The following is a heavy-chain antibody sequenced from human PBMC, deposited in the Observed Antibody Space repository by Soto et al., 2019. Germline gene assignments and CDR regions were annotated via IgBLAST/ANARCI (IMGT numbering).Heavy chain of an antibody. J-gene: IGHJ4*02. CDR3: ATDTPGVGKGEFEY. CDR1: GFIFSGAW. Sequence: EVQQVESGGGWVKPGGSLRLSCTTSGFIFSGAWMSWGRQTPGKGLEWVGLIKSNNNGGTAVYAAPVNGRFSISRDDSTNTVYLQMDGLRTEDTAVYYCATDTPGVGKGEFEYWGQGTLVTVSS. V-gene: IGHV3-15*01. D-gene: IGHD6-13*01. CDR2: IKSNNNGGTA.